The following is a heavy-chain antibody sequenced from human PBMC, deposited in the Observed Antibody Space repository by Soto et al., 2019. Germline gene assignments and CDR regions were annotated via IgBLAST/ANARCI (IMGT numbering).Heavy chain of an antibody. CDR3: ARGGIVATNPYYYYYGMDV. V-gene: IGHV1-2*04. D-gene: IGHD5-12*01. CDR2: INPNSGGT. CDR1: GYTFTGYY. J-gene: IGHJ6*02. Sequence: ASVKVSCKASGYTFTGYYMHWVRQAPGQGLEWMGWINPNSGGTNYAQKLQGWVTMTRDTSTSTAYMELSSLRSDDTAVYYCARGGIVATNPYYYYYGMDVWGQGTTVTVSS.